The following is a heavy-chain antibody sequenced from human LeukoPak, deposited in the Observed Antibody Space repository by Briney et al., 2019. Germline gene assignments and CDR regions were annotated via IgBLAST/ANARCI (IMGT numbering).Heavy chain of an antibody. D-gene: IGHD1/OR15-1a*01. CDR1: GGSISRGGYY. Sequence: SQTLSLTCTVPGGSISRGGYYWSWIRQHPRKGLEWIGYIYYSGSTYYNPSLKSRVTISVDTSKNQFSLKLSSVTAADTAVYYCARRTPKLYYYYMDVWGKGTTVTVSS. CDR3: ARRTPKLYYYYMDV. CDR2: IYYSGST. V-gene: IGHV4-31*03. J-gene: IGHJ6*03.